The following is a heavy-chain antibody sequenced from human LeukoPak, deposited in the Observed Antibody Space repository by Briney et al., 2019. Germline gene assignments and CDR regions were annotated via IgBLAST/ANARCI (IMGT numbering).Heavy chain of an antibody. V-gene: IGHV4-31*03. CDR3: ARTRVALYYFDY. CDR1: GDSISSGGYF. Sequence: SETLSLTCTVSGDSISSGGYFWSWIRQHPGKGLEWIGYIYYGGSTYYNPSLKSRVLISVDTSKNQFSLRLSSVTAADTAVFYCARTRVALYYFDYWGQGTLVTVSS. CDR2: IYYGGST. J-gene: IGHJ4*02. D-gene: IGHD2-15*01.